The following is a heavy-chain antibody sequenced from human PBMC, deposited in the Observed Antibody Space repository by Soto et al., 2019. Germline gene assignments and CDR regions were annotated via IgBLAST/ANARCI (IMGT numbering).Heavy chain of an antibody. V-gene: IGHV4-34*01. J-gene: IGHJ5*02. Sequence: SETLSLTCAVYGGSFSGYYWSWIRQPPGKGLEWIGEINHSGSTNYNPSLKSRVTISVDTSKNQFSLKLSSVTAADTAVYYCARERWSWDIVLAPAAKYNWLHPCGQGTLVTVST. CDR3: ARERWSWDIVLAPAAKYNWLHP. D-gene: IGHD2-2*01. CDR2: INHSGST. CDR1: GGSFSGYY.